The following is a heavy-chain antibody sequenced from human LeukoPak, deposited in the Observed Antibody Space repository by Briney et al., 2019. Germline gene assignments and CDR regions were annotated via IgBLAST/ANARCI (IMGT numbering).Heavy chain of an antibody. J-gene: IGHJ4*02. CDR1: GFSFTNYW. D-gene: IGHD6-13*01. Sequence: PGGSLRLSCAASGFSFTNYWMHWVRQTPGKGLEWVSFIYSGGATYYADSVRGRFTISRDSSKNTLYLQMNSLRVEDTAVYYCARVPGYSWGQGTLVTVSS. CDR2: IYSGGAT. CDR3: ARVPGYS. V-gene: IGHV3-53*01.